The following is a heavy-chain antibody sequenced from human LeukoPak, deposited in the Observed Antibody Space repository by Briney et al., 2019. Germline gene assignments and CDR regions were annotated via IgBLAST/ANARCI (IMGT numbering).Heavy chain of an antibody. Sequence: ASVKVSCKVSGYTLTESSMHWVRQAPGKGLEWMGGFDPEDGETIYAQKFQGRVTMTEDTSTDTAYMEPSSLRSEDTAVYYCAREDIVVEGGNWFDPWGQGTLVTVSS. CDR2: FDPEDGET. CDR1: GYTLTESS. D-gene: IGHD2-2*01. V-gene: IGHV1-24*01. J-gene: IGHJ5*02. CDR3: AREDIVVEGGNWFDP.